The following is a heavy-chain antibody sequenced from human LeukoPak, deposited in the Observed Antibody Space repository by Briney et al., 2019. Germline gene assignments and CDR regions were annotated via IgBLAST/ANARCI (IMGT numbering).Heavy chain of an antibody. CDR3: ARERGMVRGTTDLDY. Sequence: GGSLRLSCAASGFTFSSYSMNWVRQAPGKGLEWVSYISSSSSTIYYADSVKGRFTISRDNAKNSLYLQMNSLRAEDTAVYYCARERGMVRGTTDLDYWGQGTLVTVSS. CDR2: ISSSSSTI. J-gene: IGHJ4*02. CDR1: GFTFSSYS. V-gene: IGHV3-48*04. D-gene: IGHD3-10*01.